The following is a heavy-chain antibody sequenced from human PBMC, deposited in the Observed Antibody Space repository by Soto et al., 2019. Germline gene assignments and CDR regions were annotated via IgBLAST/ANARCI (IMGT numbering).Heavy chain of an antibody. CDR2: IIPIFGTA. J-gene: IGHJ3*02. V-gene: IGHV1-69*13. CDR1: GGTFSSYA. D-gene: IGHD4-17*01. Sequence: SVKVSCKASGGTFSSYAISWVRQAPGQGLEWMGGIIPIFGTANYAQKFQGRVTITADESTSTAYMELSSLRSEDTAVYYCARGTSTVMNAFDIWGHGTMVTVSS. CDR3: ARGTSTVMNAFDI.